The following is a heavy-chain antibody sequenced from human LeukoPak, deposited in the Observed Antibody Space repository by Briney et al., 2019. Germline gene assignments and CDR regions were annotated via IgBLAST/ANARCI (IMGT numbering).Heavy chain of an antibody. V-gene: IGHV1-69*06. D-gene: IGHD6-19*01. Sequence: SVKVSCKASGGTVSSYAISWVRQAPGQGLEWMGGIIAIFGTANYAQKFQGRVTITADKSTSTAYMELSSLRSEDTAVYYCAGYSSGWHYYYMDVWGKGTTVIISS. CDR3: AGYSSGWHYYYMDV. J-gene: IGHJ6*03. CDR1: GGTVSSYA. CDR2: IIAIFGTA.